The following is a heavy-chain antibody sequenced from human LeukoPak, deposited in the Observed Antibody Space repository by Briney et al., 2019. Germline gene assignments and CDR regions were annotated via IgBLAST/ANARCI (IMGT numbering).Heavy chain of an antibody. Sequence: PGGSLRLSCAASGTTLINHSMNWVRQAPGRGLEWVSSMSSSGSYIYYADSVKGRFTISRDNAGLYLQMNSLRAEDTAVYYCAWLPYDIVTDLDYWGQGTLVTVSS. V-gene: IGHV3-21*01. CDR2: MSSSGSYI. CDR3: AWLPYDIVTDLDY. J-gene: IGHJ4*02. D-gene: IGHD3-9*01. CDR1: GTTLINHS.